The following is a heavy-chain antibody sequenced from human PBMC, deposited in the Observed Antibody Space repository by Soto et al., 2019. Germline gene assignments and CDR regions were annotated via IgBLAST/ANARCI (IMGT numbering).Heavy chain of an antibody. CDR1: GFTFSDYY. D-gene: IGHD5-12*01. Sequence: GGSLRLSCAASGFTFSDYYMSWIRQAPGKGLEWVSYISSSGSTIYYADSVKGRITISRDNAKNSLYLQMNSLRAEDTAVYYCAREVSGSDHDAFDIWGQGTMVTVSS. V-gene: IGHV3-11*01. CDR3: AREVSGSDHDAFDI. CDR2: ISSSGSTI. J-gene: IGHJ3*02.